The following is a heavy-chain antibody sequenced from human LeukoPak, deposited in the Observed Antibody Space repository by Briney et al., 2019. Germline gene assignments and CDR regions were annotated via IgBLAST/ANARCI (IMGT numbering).Heavy chain of an antibody. Sequence: MAGESLKISCKDSGYSFTNYWIGWVRQLPGKGLEWMGIIFPGDSDTRYSPSFQGQVTISADKSISTAYLQWSNLKASDTAIYYCTRHFAGGAIDYWGQGTLVTVSS. V-gene: IGHV5-51*01. CDR1: GYSFTNYW. CDR3: TRHFAGGAIDY. J-gene: IGHJ4*02. CDR2: IFPGDSDT. D-gene: IGHD3-10*01.